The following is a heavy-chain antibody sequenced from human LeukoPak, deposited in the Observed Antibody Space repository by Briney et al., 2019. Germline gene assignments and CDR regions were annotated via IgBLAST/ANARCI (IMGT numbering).Heavy chain of an antibody. CDR1: GGSISSSSYY. J-gene: IGHJ5*02. V-gene: IGHV4-39*01. D-gene: IGHD3-9*01. Sequence: SETLSLTCTVSGGSISSSSYYWGWIRQPPGKGLEWIGSIYYSGSTYYNPSLKSRVTISVDTSKNQFSLKLSSVTAADTAVYYCARHVLTGGWFDPWGQGTLVTVSS. CDR2: IYYSGST. CDR3: ARHVLTGGWFDP.